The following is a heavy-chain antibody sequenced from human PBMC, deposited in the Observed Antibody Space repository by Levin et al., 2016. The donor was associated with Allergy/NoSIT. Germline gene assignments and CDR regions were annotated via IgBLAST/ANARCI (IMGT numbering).Heavy chain of an antibody. Sequence: SETLSLTCVISGDSVSSSSSAWNWIRQSPSRGLEWLGRTNYRSSWYNDYAESVKSRINIYPDTSRNQFSVQLKFVTPEDTAVYFCARDSGPGRRWYDFWGQGALVSVSS. CDR3: ARDSGPGRRWYDF. V-gene: IGHV6-1*01. J-gene: IGHJ5*01. CDR2: TNYRSSWYN. CDR1: GDSVSSSSSA. D-gene: IGHD1-26*01.